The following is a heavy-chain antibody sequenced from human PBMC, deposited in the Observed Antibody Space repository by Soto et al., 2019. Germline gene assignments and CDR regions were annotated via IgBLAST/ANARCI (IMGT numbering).Heavy chain of an antibody. Sequence: SVKVSCKASGYTFTSYGISWVRQAPGQGLEWMGWISAYNGNTNYAQKLQGRVTMTTDTSTSTAYMELRSLRSDDTAVYYCARDVAVAGTPYYFDYWGQGTLVTVSS. J-gene: IGHJ4*02. CDR2: ISAYNGNT. CDR3: ARDVAVAGTPYYFDY. CDR1: GYTFTSYG. D-gene: IGHD6-19*01. V-gene: IGHV1-18*04.